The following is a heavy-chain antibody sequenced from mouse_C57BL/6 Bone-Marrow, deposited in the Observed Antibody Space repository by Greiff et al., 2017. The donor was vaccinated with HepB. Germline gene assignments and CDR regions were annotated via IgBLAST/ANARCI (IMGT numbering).Heavy chain of an antibody. CDR2: IWSGGST. CDR3: ARNYGSSLPFAY. J-gene: IGHJ3*01. V-gene: IGHV2-2*01. Sequence: QVQLQQSGPGLVQPSQSLSITCTVSGFSLTSYGVHWVRQSPGKGLEWLGVIWSGGSTDYNAAFISRLSISKDNSKSQVFFKMNSLQADDTAIYYCARNYGSSLPFAYWGQGTLVTVSA. D-gene: IGHD1-1*01. CDR1: GFSLTSYG.